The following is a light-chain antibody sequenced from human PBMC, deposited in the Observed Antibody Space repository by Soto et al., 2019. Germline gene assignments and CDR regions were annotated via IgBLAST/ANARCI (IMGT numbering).Light chain of an antibody. J-gene: IGKJ5*01. CDR3: QQRSNWPTIT. V-gene: IGKV3D-20*02. Sequence: EILLTRSPGTPSLSSVEIANPSRRAILTVSDNYLAWYHQKAGQAPRLVIYGASSRANGIPDRFSASGSGTDFTLNISSLEHEDFAVYYCQQRSNWPTITVGPGTRLET. CDR1: LTVSDNY. CDR2: GAS.